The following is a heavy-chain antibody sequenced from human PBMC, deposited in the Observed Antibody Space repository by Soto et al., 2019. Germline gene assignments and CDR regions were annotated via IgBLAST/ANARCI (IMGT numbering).Heavy chain of an antibody. CDR1: GYTFTSYG. CDR2: ISAYNGNT. V-gene: IGHV1-18*01. CDR3: ASAKTSGPGGGTTTIFDY. D-gene: IGHD1-26*01. J-gene: IGHJ4*02. Sequence: ASVKVSCKASGYTFTSYGISWVRQAPGQGLEWMGWISAYNGNTNYAQKLQGRVTMTTDTSTSTAYMELRSLKSDDTSVYYCASAKTSGPGGGTTTIFDYWGQGTLVTVSS.